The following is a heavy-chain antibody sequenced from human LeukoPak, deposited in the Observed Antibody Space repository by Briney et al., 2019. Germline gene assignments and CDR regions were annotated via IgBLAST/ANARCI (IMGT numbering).Heavy chain of an antibody. Sequence: GGSLRLSCAASGFTLSSYSMNWVRQAPGKGLEWVSSISSSSSYKNYADSVKGRFTVSRDNAKNSLYLQMNSLRAKDTAVYYCARALVGALGAFDIWGQGTMVTVSS. D-gene: IGHD1-26*01. J-gene: IGHJ3*02. CDR1: GFTLSSYS. CDR2: ISSSSSYK. CDR3: ARALVGALGAFDI. V-gene: IGHV3-21*01.